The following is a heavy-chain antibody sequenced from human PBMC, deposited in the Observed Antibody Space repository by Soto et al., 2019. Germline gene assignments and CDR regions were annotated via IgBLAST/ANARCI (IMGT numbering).Heavy chain of an antibody. J-gene: IGHJ4*02. CDR3: ARGRRGVVPDY. D-gene: IGHD3-3*01. Sequence: PSETLSLTCTVSGGSISSGGYYWSWIRQHPGKGLEWIGYIYYSGSTYYNPSLKSRVTISVDTSKNQFSLKLSSVTAADTAVYYCARGRRGVVPDYWGQGTLVTVSS. V-gene: IGHV4-31*03. CDR2: IYYSGST. CDR1: GGSISSGGYY.